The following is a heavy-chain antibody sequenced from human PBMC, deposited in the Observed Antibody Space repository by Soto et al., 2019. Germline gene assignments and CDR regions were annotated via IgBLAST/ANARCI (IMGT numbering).Heavy chain of an antibody. CDR2: IWNDGNGY. CDR3: ARRQISPPTRGAASARGGMDV. V-gene: IGHV3-33*01. D-gene: IGHD6-13*01. Sequence: QVQLVESGGGVVQPGRSLRLSCAASVFTFNNYGMHWVRQAPGKGLEWVAVIWNDGNGYYYANSVKGRFTISRDNTKKTLYLQMSSLRAEDTAVYYCARRQISPPTRGAASARGGMDVWGQGTTVTVSS. J-gene: IGHJ6*02. CDR1: VFTFNNYG.